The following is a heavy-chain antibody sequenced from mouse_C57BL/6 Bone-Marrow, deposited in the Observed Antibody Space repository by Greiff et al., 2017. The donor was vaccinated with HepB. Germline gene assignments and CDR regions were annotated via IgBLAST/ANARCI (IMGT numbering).Heavy chain of an antibody. J-gene: IGHJ3*01. CDR2: IHPSDSDT. Sequence: QVQLKQSGAELVKPGASVKVSCKASGYTFTSYWMHWVKQRPGQGLEWIGRIHPSDSDTNYNQKFKGKATLTVDKSSSTAYMQLSSLTSEDSAVYYCAITLAYSVTTGSYWGQGTLVTVSA. D-gene: IGHD2-5*01. CDR1: GYTFTSYW. V-gene: IGHV1-74*01. CDR3: AITLAYSVTTGSY.